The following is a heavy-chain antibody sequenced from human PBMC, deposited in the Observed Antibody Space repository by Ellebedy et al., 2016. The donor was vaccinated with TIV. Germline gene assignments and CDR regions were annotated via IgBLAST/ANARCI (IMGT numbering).Heavy chain of an antibody. D-gene: IGHD3-22*01. J-gene: IGHJ6*02. CDR2: INPSGGST. CDR1: GYTFTSYY. CDR3: ARDLSNYYDSSGYYYLGLYYYGMDV. Sequence: ASVKVSCXASGYTFTSYYMHWVRQAPGQGLEWMGIINPSGGSTSYAQKFQGRVTMTTDTSTSTAYMELRSLRSDDTAVYYCARDLSNYYDSSGYYYLGLYYYGMDVWGQGTTVTVSS. V-gene: IGHV1-46*01.